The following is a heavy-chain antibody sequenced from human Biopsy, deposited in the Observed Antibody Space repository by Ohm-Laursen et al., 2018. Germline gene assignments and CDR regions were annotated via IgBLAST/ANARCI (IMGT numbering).Heavy chain of an antibody. V-gene: IGHV3-23*01. J-gene: IGHJ5*02. Sequence: SLRLSCTASGFTFSGYAMSWVRQGPEKGLEWVSVVTGSGRSTYYTEPVKGRFSISRDNSKNTLYLQMNSLRVEDTAVYYCAKGRSGGTGHGNWFDPWGQGTLVIVSS. D-gene: IGHD3-10*01. CDR2: VTGSGRST. CDR3: AKGRSGGTGHGNWFDP. CDR1: GFTFSGYA.